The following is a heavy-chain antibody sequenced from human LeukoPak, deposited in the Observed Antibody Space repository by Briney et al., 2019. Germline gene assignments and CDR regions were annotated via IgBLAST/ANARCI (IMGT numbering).Heavy chain of an antibody. CDR1: GGSISSDNW. Sequence: PSGTLSLTCAVSGGSISSDNWWSWVRQPPGKGLEWIGESYQSGSLNYNSSLKSRVTISVDKSKNQFSLKLSSVTAADTAVYYCARARGYDKGPFDYWGQGTLVTVSS. J-gene: IGHJ4*02. CDR3: ARARGYDKGPFDY. V-gene: IGHV4-4*02. CDR2: SYQSGSL. D-gene: IGHD5-12*01.